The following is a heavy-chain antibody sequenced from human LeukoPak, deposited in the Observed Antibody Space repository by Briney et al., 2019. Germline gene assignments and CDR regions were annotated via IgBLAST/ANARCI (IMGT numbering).Heavy chain of an antibody. CDR2: ISGSGGST. D-gene: IGHD2-21*01. V-gene: IGHV3-23*01. J-gene: IGHJ4*02. CDR3: AKGSGEVVIADEDY. Sequence: PGGSLRLSCAASGFTFSSYAMSWVRQAPGKGLEWVSAISGSGGSTYYADSVKGRFTISRDNSKNTLYLQMNSLRAEDTAVNYCAKGSGEVVIADEDYWGQGTLVTVSS. CDR1: GFTFSSYA.